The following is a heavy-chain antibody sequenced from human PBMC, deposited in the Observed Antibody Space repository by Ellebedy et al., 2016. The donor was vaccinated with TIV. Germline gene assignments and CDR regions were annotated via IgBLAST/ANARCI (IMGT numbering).Heavy chain of an antibody. Sequence: GESLKISXATSGFTFSRYSMNWVRQAPGKGLEWIASISSVGSYIHYADSMKGRLTVSRDNSENVVYLQVDTLRDDDTAVYFCARADYVWGPYYFNLWGQGTLVTVSS. CDR3: ARADYVWGPYYFNL. CDR2: ISSVGSYI. CDR1: GFTFSRYS. J-gene: IGHJ4*02. V-gene: IGHV3-21*06. D-gene: IGHD3-16*01.